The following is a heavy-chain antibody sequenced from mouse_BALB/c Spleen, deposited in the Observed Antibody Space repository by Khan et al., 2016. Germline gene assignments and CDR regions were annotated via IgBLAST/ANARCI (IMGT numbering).Heavy chain of an antibody. D-gene: IGHD2-4*01. CDR3: AREITRRRNAMYY. CDR2: INTYTGEP. CDR1: GYTFTNYG. V-gene: IGHV9-1*02. Sequence: QIQLVQSGPELKKPGETVKISCKASGYTFTNYGMNWVKQAPGKGLKWMGWINTYTGEPTYADDFKGRFAFSLETFASTAYLQINNLNNEDMATYCGAREITRRRNAMYYWGQGTSVTVSS. J-gene: IGHJ4*01.